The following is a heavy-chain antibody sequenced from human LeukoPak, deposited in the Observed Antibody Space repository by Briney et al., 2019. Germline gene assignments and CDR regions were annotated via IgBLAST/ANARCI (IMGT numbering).Heavy chain of an antibody. CDR2: INPQTGDT. CDR3: ARDGREVGWLFSWFDP. D-gene: IGHD3-3*01. V-gene: IGHV1-2*02. CDR1: GYTFTGYY. Sequence: GASVKVSCKASGYTFTGYYMHWVRQAPGKGLEWMGWINPQTGDTKSARKFQGRVTVTTDTSMSTAYLELSSLTSGDTAVYYCARDGREVGWLFSWFDPWGQGTLVTVSS. J-gene: IGHJ5*02.